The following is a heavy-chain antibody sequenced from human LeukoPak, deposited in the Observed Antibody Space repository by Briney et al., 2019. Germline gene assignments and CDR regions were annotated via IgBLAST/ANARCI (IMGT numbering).Heavy chain of an antibody. CDR2: ISSSSTYI. D-gene: IGHD1-14*01. Sequence: GGSLRLSCAASGFSFSTYYVNWVRQAPGKGLEWVSCISSSSTYIYYADSVRGRFVISRDYAKNSLYLQMNSLRAEDTAVYYCARENHGSFDYWGQGSLVTVSS. J-gene: IGHJ4*02. V-gene: IGHV3-21*01. CDR1: GFSFSTYY. CDR3: ARENHGSFDY.